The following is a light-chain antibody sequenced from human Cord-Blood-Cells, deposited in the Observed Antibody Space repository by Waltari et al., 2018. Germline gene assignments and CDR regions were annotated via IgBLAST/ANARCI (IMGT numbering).Light chain of an antibody. CDR2: AAS. CDR1: QSISSN. Sequence: DIQMTKSPSSLSASVGDRDTITCRASQSISSNLNWYQQKPGKAPKLLIYAASSLQSGVPSRFSGSGSGTDFTLTISSLQPEDFATYYCQQSYSTPTFGQGTKVEIK. V-gene: IGKV1-39*01. J-gene: IGKJ1*01. CDR3: QQSYSTPT.